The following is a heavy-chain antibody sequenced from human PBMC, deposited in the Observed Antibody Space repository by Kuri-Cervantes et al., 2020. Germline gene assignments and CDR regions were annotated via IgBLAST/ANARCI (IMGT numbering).Heavy chain of an antibody. V-gene: IGHV1-69*13. J-gene: IGHJ6*02. D-gene: IGHD2-15*01. CDR2: IIPIFGTA. Sequence: SVKASCKASGGTFSSYAISWVRQAPGQGLEWMGGIIPIFGTANYAQKFQGRVTITADESTSTAYMELSSLRSEDTAVYYCARSARGGFGMYYYYGMDVWGQGTTVTVSS. CDR1: GGTFSSYA. CDR3: ARSARGGFGMYYYYGMDV.